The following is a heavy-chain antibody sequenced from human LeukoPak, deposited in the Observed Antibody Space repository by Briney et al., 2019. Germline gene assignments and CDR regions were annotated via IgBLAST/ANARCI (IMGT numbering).Heavy chain of an antibody. CDR3: AIDSYYSSGWYSNVDY. D-gene: IGHD6-19*01. Sequence: GGTLRLSCAASGFTYRSSPMSWVRQAPGKGLEWVSAISGSGGSTYYADSVKGRFTISRDNSKNTLYLQMNSLRAEDTAVYYCAIDSYYSSGWYSNVDYWGQGTLVTVSS. CDR1: GFTYRSSP. J-gene: IGHJ4*02. CDR2: ISGSGGST. V-gene: IGHV3-23*01.